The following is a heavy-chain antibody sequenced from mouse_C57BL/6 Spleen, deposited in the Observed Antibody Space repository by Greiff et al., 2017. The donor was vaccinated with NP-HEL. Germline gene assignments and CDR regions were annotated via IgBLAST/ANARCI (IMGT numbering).Heavy chain of an antibody. V-gene: IGHV5-12*01. Sequence: EVQVVESGGGLVPPGGGRKGAGGVSGFTFMYSHMSLCPPTPAKSLYCVASISNGGGSTYYPDTVKGRFTISRDNAKNTLYLQMSRLKSEDTAMYYCARLYYGSSPWYFDVWGTGTTVTVSS. D-gene: IGHD1-1*01. CDR1: GFTFMYSH. J-gene: IGHJ1*03. CDR3: ARLYYGSSPWYFDV. CDR2: ISNGGGST.